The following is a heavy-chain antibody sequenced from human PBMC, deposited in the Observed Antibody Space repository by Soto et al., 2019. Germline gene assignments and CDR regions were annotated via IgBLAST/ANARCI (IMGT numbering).Heavy chain of an antibody. V-gene: IGHV4-59*11. CDR1: GGSISGHY. D-gene: IGHD6-19*01. CDR2: IFYTGST. Sequence: NPSETLSLTCTVSGGSISGHYWIWIRQSPGKGLEWIGYIFYTGSTNYSPSLKSRVTLSVDTSKNQFSLRLSSVTAADTAVYYCARVGSSGWSPDYWGQGTLVTVSS. J-gene: IGHJ4*02. CDR3: ARVGSSGWSPDY.